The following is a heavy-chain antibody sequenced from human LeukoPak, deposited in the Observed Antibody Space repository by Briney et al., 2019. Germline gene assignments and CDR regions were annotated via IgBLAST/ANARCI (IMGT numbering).Heavy chain of an antibody. CDR3: ARGGVIWSWGY. CDR1: GGSIGSIEWF. V-gene: IGHV4-4*02. D-gene: IGHD3-10*01. Sequence: SETLSLTCAVSGGSIGSIEWFSWVRQTPGKGLEWIGSMYDSGSTYYNPSLKSRVTISIDTSKNQFSLKLTSVTAADTAVYYCARGGVIWSWGYWGRGALVTVSS. J-gene: IGHJ4*02. CDR2: MYDSGST.